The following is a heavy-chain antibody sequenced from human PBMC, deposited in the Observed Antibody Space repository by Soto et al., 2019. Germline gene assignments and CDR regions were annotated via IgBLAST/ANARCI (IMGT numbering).Heavy chain of an antibody. J-gene: IGHJ5*02. CDR2: IYNSGST. Sequence: QVQLQESGPGLVKPSQTLSLTCTVSGGSISSGGYYWSWIRQHPGKGLEWIGYIYNSGSTSYNPSPKIRITMSADPSKNQFSLRLTSVTAAGTAVYYCESKYDNNIPDWCDPWGQGTLVTVS. CDR3: ESKYDNNIPDWCDP. CDR1: GGSISSGGYY. V-gene: IGHV4-31*03. D-gene: IGHD1-1*01.